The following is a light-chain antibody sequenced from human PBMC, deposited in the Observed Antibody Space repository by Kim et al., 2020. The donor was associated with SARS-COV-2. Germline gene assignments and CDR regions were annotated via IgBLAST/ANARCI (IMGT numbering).Light chain of an antibody. CDR2: DVT. CDR1: SNNIGFYNY. J-gene: IGLJ2*01. Sequence: PGQSVTISCTGASNNIGFYNYVSWYQYHPGRAPKLIIYDVTKRPSGVPDRFSGSKSGNTASLTVSGLQSEDEADYYCCSYAGDYVIFGGGTQLTVL. CDR3: CSYAGDYVI. V-gene: IGLV2-11*01.